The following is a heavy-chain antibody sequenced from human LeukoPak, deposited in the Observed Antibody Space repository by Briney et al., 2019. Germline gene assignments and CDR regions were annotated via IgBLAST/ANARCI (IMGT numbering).Heavy chain of an antibody. CDR2: MNPNSGNT. Sequence: ASVKVSCKASGYTFTSYDINWLRQATGQGREWMGWMNPNSGNTGYAQKFQGRVTMTRNTSISTAYMELRSLRSEDTAVYYCARPGSGYRGGQNYYYYLDVWGKGTTVTVSS. CDR3: ARPGSGYRGGQNYYYYLDV. V-gene: IGHV1-8*01. J-gene: IGHJ6*03. CDR1: GYTFTSYD. D-gene: IGHD3-3*01.